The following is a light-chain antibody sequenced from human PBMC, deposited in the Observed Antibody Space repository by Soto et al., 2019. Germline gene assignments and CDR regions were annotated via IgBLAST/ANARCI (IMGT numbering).Light chain of an antibody. J-gene: IGKJ4*01. Sequence: EIVLTQSPGTLSLSPGERATLSCRASQTVNNNYLAWYQQRPGQAPRLLISGASSRATGIPDRFSGSGSGTEFTLTISSLQSEDFGVYYCQQYDNWPPLTFGGGTKVEIK. V-gene: IGKV3-20*01. CDR1: QTVNNNY. CDR2: GAS. CDR3: QQYDNWPPLT.